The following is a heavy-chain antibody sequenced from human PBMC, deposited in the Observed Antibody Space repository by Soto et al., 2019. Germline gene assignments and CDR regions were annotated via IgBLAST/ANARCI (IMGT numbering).Heavy chain of an antibody. CDR1: GGTCSSYW. CDR2: INSDGSST. V-gene: IGHV3-74*01. CDR3: ARGACSGGSCYSWNQYFDY. Sequence: GGSLRLSCAASGGTCSSYWMHWVRQATGKGLVWVSRINSDGSSTSYADSVKGRFTISRDNAKNTLYLQMNSLRAEDTAVYYCARGACSGGSCYSWNQYFDYWGQGTLVTVSS. J-gene: IGHJ4*02. D-gene: IGHD2-15*01.